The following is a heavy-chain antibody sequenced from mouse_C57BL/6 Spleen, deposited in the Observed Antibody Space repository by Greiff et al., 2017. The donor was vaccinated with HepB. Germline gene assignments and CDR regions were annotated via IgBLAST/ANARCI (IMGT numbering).Heavy chain of an antibody. J-gene: IGHJ4*01. CDR1: GFTFSDYG. CDR3: AKTGTKGYYAMDY. CDR2: ISSGSSTI. D-gene: IGHD4-1*01. Sequence: EVNVVESGGGLVKPGGSLKLSCAASGFTFSDYGMHWVRQAPEKGLEWVAYISSGSSTIYYADTVKGRFTISRDNAKNTLFLQMTSLRSEDTAMYYCAKTGTKGYYAMDYWGQGTSVTVSS. V-gene: IGHV5-17*01.